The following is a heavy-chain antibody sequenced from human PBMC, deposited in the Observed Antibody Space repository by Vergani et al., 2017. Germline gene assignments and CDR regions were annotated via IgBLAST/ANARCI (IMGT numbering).Heavy chain of an antibody. V-gene: IGHV3-23*01. Sequence: EVQLLESRGGLVQPGGSLRLSCAASGFTFSSYAMSWVRQAPGKGLEWVSAISGSGGSTYYADSVKGRFTISRDDSKNTLYLQMNSLRAEDTAVYYCAKVPTYYYDSSGYFDYWGQGTLVTVSS. CDR1: GFTFSSYA. D-gene: IGHD3-22*01. CDR2: ISGSGGST. CDR3: AKVPTYYYDSSGYFDY. J-gene: IGHJ4*02.